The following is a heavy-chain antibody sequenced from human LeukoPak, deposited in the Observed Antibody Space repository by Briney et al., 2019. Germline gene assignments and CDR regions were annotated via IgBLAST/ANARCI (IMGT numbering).Heavy chain of an antibody. D-gene: IGHD4-17*01. CDR1: GYTSTSYD. V-gene: IGHV1-8*01. J-gene: IGHJ3*02. Sequence: ASVKVSCKASGYTSTSYDINSVRQATGQGLEWVGWMNPNSGNTGYAQKFQGRVTMTRSTSISTAYMELSSLRSEDTAVYYCATASTVTTERGSVVRAFDIWGQGTMVTVSS. CDR3: ATASTVTTERGSVVRAFDI. CDR2: MNPNSGNT.